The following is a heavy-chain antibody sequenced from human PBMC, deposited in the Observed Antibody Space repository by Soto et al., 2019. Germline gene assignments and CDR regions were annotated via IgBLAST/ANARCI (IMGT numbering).Heavy chain of an antibody. D-gene: IGHD3-16*01. J-gene: IGHJ4*02. CDR2: IFSDNER. CDR1: GFSLTTGKMG. CDR3: ARLTDLYIMFDF. V-gene: IGHV2-26*01. Sequence: SGPTLVNPTETLTLTCTVSGFSLTTGKMGVSWIRQPPGKALEWLAHIFSDNERSYSTSLQGRLTISKDTSGSQVVLSMTNVDPVDTGTYYCARLTDLYIMFDFWGQGTQVTVSS.